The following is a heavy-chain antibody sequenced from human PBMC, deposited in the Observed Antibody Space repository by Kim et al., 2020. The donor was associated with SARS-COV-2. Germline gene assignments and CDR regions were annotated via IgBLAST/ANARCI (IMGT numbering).Heavy chain of an antibody. Sequence: GGSLRLSCAASGFTFSSYGMHWVRQAPGKGLEWVAVIWYDGSNKYYADSVKGRFTISRDNSKNTLYLQMNSLRAEDTAVYYCARDREVGGLYGMDVWGQGTTVTVSS. V-gene: IGHV3-33*01. CDR3: ARDREVGGLYGMDV. D-gene: IGHD2-15*01. CDR2: IWYDGSNK. J-gene: IGHJ6*02. CDR1: GFTFSSYG.